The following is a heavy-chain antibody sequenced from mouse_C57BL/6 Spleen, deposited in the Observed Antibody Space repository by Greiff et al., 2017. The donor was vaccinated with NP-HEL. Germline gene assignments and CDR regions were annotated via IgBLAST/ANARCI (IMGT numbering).Heavy chain of an antibody. Sequence: QVTLKESGPGILQSSQTLSLTCSFSGFSLSTSGMGVSWIRQPSGKGLEWLAHIYWDDDKRYNPSLKSRLTISKDTSRNQVFLKITSVDTADTATYYCARSYDGKGYYYAMDYWGQGTSVTVSS. CDR1: GFSLSTSGMG. CDR2: IYWDDDK. J-gene: IGHJ4*01. V-gene: IGHV8-12*01. D-gene: IGHD2-3*01. CDR3: ARSYDGKGYYYAMDY.